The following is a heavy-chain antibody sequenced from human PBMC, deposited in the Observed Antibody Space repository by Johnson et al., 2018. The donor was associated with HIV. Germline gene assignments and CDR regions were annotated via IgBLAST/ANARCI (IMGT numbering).Heavy chain of an antibody. Sequence: QVQLVESGGGLVKPGGSLRLSCAASGVTFSDYYMNWIRQAPGKGLEWVSYISRGGNTIYYADSVKGRFSISRDNAKNSLFLQMNSLRAEDTAVYYCARDSTPWGDDYVDYAFDIWGQGTMVTVSS. CDR2: ISRGGNTI. D-gene: IGHD4-17*01. CDR3: ARDSTPWGDDYVDYAFDI. V-gene: IGHV3-11*04. CDR1: GVTFSDYY. J-gene: IGHJ3*02.